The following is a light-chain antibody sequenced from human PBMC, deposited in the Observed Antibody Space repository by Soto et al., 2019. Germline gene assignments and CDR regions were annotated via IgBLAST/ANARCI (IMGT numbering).Light chain of an antibody. V-gene: IGKV3-11*01. Sequence: EIVLTQSPATLSLSPGEGATLSCRASQSVSSYLAWYQQKPGQAHRLLIYDASNRATGIPARFSGSGSGTDFTLTISSLEPEDFAVYYCQQRSYWLTFGGGTKVEI. CDR2: DAS. CDR3: QQRSYWLT. CDR1: QSVSSY. J-gene: IGKJ4*01.